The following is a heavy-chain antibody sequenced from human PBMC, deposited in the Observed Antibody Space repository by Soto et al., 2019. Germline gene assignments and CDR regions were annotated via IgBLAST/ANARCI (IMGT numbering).Heavy chain of an antibody. V-gene: IGHV5-51*01. D-gene: IGHD2-8*01. CDR1: GYSFTSYW. J-gene: IGHJ4*02. CDR2: IYPGDSDT. CDR3: ARIPPYCTNGVCYFDY. Sequence: GESLKISCKGSGYSFTSYWIGWVRQMPGKGLEWMGIIYPGDSDTRYSPSFQGQATISADKSISTAYLQWSSLKASDTAMYYCARIPPYCTNGVCYFDYWGQGTLVTVSS.